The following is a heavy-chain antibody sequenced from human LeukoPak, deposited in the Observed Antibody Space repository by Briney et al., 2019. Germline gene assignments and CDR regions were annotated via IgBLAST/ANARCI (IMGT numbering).Heavy chain of an antibody. CDR2: INPNSGDT. D-gene: IGHD3-16*01. Sequence: GASVKVSCKASGYVFSGYYIHWVRQAPGQGLEWMGRINPNSGDTNYIQKFQGRVTMTRDTSISTAYMDLRSLKSDDTAVYYCARDRGSGGNHFDYWGQGTLVTVSS. V-gene: IGHV1-2*06. CDR1: GYVFSGYY. J-gene: IGHJ4*02. CDR3: ARDRGSGGNHFDY.